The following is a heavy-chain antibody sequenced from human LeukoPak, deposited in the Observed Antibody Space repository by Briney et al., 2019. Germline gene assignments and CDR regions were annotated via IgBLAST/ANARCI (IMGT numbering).Heavy chain of an antibody. V-gene: IGHV4-59*01. J-gene: IGHJ4*02. D-gene: IGHD2-15*01. CDR3: ARAPGCRGGKCYAFDY. CDR2: IQYGSP. CDR1: SGSINNYY. Sequence: SETLSLTCTVSSGSINNYYWNWIRQPPGKGLEWIGYIQYGSPTYNPSLKSRVTISTDTSKTQFSQKLSSVTAADTAVYYCARAPGCRGGKCYAFDYWGQGTLVTVSS.